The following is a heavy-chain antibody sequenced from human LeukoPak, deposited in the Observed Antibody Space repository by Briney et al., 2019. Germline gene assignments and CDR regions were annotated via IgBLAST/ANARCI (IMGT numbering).Heavy chain of an antibody. CDR2: INPNSGGT. D-gene: IGHD4-17*01. V-gene: IGHV1-2*02. CDR3: ARVDYGDYMHYYYYMDV. J-gene: IGHJ6*03. CDR1: GYTFTGYY. Sequence: ASVKVSCKASGYTFTGYYMHWVRQAPGQGLEWMGWINPNSGGTNYAQKFQGRVTMTRDTSISTAYMELSRLRSDDTAVYYCARVDYGDYMHYYYYMDVWGKGTTVTVSS.